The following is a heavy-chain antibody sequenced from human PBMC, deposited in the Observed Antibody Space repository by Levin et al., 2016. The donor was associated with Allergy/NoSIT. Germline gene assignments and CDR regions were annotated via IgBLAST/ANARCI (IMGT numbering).Heavy chain of an antibody. V-gene: IGHV3-15*05. J-gene: IGHJ4*02. Sequence: WIRQPPGKGLEWVGRIKSKTDGGTIDYAAPGKGRFTISRDDSKNTLYLQMNSLKTEDTAVYYCATVKVSYGDHIFDYWGQGTLVTVSS. D-gene: IGHD4-17*01. CDR3: ATVKVSYGDHIFDY. CDR2: IKSKTDGGTI.